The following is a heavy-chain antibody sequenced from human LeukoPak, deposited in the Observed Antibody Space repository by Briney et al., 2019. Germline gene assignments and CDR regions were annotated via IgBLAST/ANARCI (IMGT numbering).Heavy chain of an antibody. CDR1: GFTFINYG. J-gene: IGHJ4*02. V-gene: IGHV3-23*01. CDR3: AKWKYSNSGIDDY. Sequence: GGSLRLSCAASGFTFINYGMTWVRQAPGKGLDWVSSISGDGGSTYYADSVKGRFTISRDNSKNMLYLQMNSLRAEDTAVYYCAKWKYSNSGIDDYWGQGTLVTVSS. CDR2: ISGDGGST. D-gene: IGHD6-6*01.